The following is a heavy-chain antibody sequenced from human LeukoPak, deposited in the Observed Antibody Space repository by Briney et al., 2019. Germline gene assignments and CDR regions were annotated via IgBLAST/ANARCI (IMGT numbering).Heavy chain of an antibody. CDR1: GFTFSSYS. CDR3: ARGVLYNWFDP. CDR2: ISSSSSTI. J-gene: IGHJ5*02. V-gene: IGHV3-48*02. Sequence: PGGSLRLSCAASGFTFSSYSMNWVRQAPGKGLEWVSYISSSSSTIYYADSVKGRFTISRDNAKNSLYLQMNSLTDEDTAVYYCARGVLYNWFDPWGQGTLVTVSS. D-gene: IGHD2/OR15-2a*01.